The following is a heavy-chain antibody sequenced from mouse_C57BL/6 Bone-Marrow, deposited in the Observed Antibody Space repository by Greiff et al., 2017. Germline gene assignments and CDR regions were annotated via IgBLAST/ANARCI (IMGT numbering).Heavy chain of an antibody. CDR3: AIVDAMDY. CDR1: GYTFTSYW. J-gene: IGHJ4*01. V-gene: IGHV1-74*01. Sequence: QVHVKQPGAELVKPGASVKVSCKASGYTFTSYWMHWVKQRPGQGLEWIGRIHPSDSDTNYNQKFKGKATLTVDKSSSTAYMQLSSLTSEDSAVYYCAIVDAMDYWGQGTSVTVSS. CDR2: IHPSDSDT.